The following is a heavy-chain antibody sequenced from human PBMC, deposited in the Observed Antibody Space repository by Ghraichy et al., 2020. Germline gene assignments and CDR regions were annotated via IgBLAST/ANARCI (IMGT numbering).Heavy chain of an antibody. D-gene: IGHD1-26*01. CDR2: ISAYNGNT. V-gene: IGHV1-18*01. CDR1: GYTFTSYG. Sequence: ASVKVSCKASGYTFTSYGISWVRQAPGQGLEWMGWISAYNGNTNYAQKLQGRVTMTTDTSTSTAYMELRSLRSDDTAVYYCARVMSGWGATHGSLWGQGTLVTVSS. CDR3: ARVMSGWGATHGSL. J-gene: IGHJ4*02.